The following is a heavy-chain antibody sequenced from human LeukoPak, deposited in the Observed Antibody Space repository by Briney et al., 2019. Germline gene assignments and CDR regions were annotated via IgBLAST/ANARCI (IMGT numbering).Heavy chain of an antibody. CDR1: GGSISSYY. D-gene: IGHD6-13*01. CDR3: AGVPAAGTFRDAFDI. J-gene: IGHJ3*02. V-gene: IGHV4-59*08. Sequence: PSETLSLTCTVSGGSISSYYWSWIRQPPGKGREGIGYIYYSGSTNYNPSLKSRVTISVDTSKNQFSLKLSSVTAADTAVYYCAGVPAAGTFRDAFDIWGQGTMVTVSS. CDR2: IYYSGST.